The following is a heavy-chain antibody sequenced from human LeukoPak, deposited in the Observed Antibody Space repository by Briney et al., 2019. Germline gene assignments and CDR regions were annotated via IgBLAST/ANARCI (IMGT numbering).Heavy chain of an antibody. Sequence: GGSLRPSCAASGFTFSTYALSWVRHAPGKGLEWVSAISGSGGSAYYADSVKGRFTISRDNSKNTLYLQMNSLRAEDTAVYYYAKATATTYPRNVDYWGQGTLVTVSS. J-gene: IGHJ4*02. CDR2: ISGSGGSA. D-gene: IGHD4-11*01. CDR3: AKATATTYPRNVDY. V-gene: IGHV3-23*01. CDR1: GFTFSTYA.